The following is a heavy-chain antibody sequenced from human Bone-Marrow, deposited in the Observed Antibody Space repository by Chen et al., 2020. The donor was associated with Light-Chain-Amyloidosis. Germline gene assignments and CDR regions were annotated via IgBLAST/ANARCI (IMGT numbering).Heavy chain of an antibody. CDR2: ITDNGGSK. CDR1: GFTFSTYA. Sequence: EVQLVESGGGLVQPGGSLRRSCAASGFTFSTYAMHWVRQAPGKGLEYGSAITDNGGSKYYANSMKGRFTISRDNSKNTLYLQMSSLRVEDMAVYQCASDTLGTDWYFDLWGRGTLVTVSS. V-gene: IGHV3-64*01. J-gene: IGHJ2*01. D-gene: IGHD1-26*01. CDR3: ASDTLGTDWYFDL.